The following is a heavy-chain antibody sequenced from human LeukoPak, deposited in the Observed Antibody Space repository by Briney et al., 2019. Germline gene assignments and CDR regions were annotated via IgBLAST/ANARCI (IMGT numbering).Heavy chain of an antibody. D-gene: IGHD2/OR15-2a*01. Sequence: GGSLRFSCAASGFTLSNYWMNWVRQAPGKGLEWVANIKQDGSEKYYVDSVKGRFTISRDITKNSVYLQMNSLRVEDTAVYYCARNRGVDYWGQGTLVTVSS. V-gene: IGHV3-7*05. CDR2: IKQDGSEK. J-gene: IGHJ4*02. CDR3: ARNRGVDY. CDR1: GFTLSNYW.